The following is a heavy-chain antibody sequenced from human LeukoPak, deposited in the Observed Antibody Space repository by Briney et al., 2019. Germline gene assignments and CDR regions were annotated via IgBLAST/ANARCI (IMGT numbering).Heavy chain of an antibody. Sequence: SEALSLTCTVSGDSISSTNFYWGWIRQPPGKGLEWIGSIYNTGSTYYNPSLKSRVTISVDSSKNQFSLILNSVTAADTAVYYCARVLPTGSSAWNEIFDYWGQGTLVTVSS. CDR3: ARVLPTGSSAWNEIFDY. CDR1: GDSISSTNFY. CDR2: IYNTGST. V-gene: IGHV4-39*07. D-gene: IGHD6-19*01. J-gene: IGHJ4*02.